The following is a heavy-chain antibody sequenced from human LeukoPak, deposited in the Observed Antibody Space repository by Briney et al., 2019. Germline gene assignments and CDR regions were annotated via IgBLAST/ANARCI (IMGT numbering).Heavy chain of an antibody. CDR3: ATRIAARPFDP. CDR2: INHSGRT. CDR1: GGSFSGYY. V-gene: IGHV4-34*01. J-gene: IGHJ5*02. D-gene: IGHD6-6*01. Sequence: SETLSLTCAVYGGSFSGYYWSWIRQPPGKGLEWIGEINHSGRTNYNPSLKSRVTISVDTSKNQFSLKLSSVTAADTAVYYCATRIAARPFDPWGQGTLVTVSS.